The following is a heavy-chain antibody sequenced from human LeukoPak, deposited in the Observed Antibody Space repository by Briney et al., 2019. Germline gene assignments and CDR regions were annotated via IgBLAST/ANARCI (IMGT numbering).Heavy chain of an antibody. J-gene: IGHJ4*02. CDR2: ISGSGGST. D-gene: IGHD2-2*01. CDR1: GFTFSSYA. Sequence: GGSLRLSCAASGFTFSSYAMSWVRQAPGKGLEWVSAISGSGGSTYYADSVKGRFTISRDNSKNTLYLQMNSLRAEDTAVYYCAKGTGGYCSSTTCYHYFDYWGQGTLVTVSS. V-gene: IGHV3-23*01. CDR3: AKGTGGYCSSTTCYHYFDY.